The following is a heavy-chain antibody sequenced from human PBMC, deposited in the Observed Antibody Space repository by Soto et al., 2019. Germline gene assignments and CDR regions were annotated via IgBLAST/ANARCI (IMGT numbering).Heavy chain of an antibody. D-gene: IGHD2-15*01. CDR3: ARDQTYCSGGSCYQNPVDFDY. Sequence: QVQLVQSGAEVKKPGASVKVSCKASGYTFTSYGISWVRQAPGQGLEWMGWISAYNGNTNYAQKLQGRVTMTTDPSTSTAYMEQRSLRSDDTAVYYCARDQTYCSGGSCYQNPVDFDYWGQGTLVTVSS. J-gene: IGHJ4*02. V-gene: IGHV1-18*01. CDR2: ISAYNGNT. CDR1: GYTFTSYG.